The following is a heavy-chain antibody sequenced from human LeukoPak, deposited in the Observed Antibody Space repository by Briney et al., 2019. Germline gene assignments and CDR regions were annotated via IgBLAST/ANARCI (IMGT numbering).Heavy chain of an antibody. J-gene: IGHJ3*02. V-gene: IGHV3-30*02. Sequence: GGSLRLSCAASGFTFSSYGMHWVRQAPGKGLEWVAFIRYDGSNKYYADSVKGRFTISRDNSKNTLYLQMNSLRAEDTAVYYCARDKADRGSVVVIAIDYYDAFDIWGQGTMVTVSS. D-gene: IGHD2-21*01. CDR2: IRYDGSNK. CDR1: GFTFSSYG. CDR3: ARDKADRGSVVVIAIDYYDAFDI.